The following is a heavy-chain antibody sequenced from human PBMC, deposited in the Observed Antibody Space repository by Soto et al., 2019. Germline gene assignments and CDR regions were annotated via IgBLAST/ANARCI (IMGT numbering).Heavy chain of an antibody. CDR2: IWYDGSNK. J-gene: IGHJ4*02. CDR3: ARDCAGYSSGWYQRGGFDY. V-gene: IGHV3-33*01. Sequence: QVQLVESGGGVVQPGRSLRLSCAASGFTFSSYGMHWVRQAPGKGLEWVAVIWYDGSNKYYADSVKGRFTTSRDNSKNTLYLQMNRLRAEDTAGYYCARDCAGYSSGWYQRGGFDYWGQGTLVTVSS. CDR1: GFTFSSYG. D-gene: IGHD6-19*01.